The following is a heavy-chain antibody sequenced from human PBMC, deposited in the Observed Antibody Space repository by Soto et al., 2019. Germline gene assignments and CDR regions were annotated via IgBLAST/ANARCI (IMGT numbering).Heavy chain of an antibody. J-gene: IGHJ2*01. CDR2: IYHSGST. CDR3: ARGPPGVAGTTTDSTVGFDL. CDR1: GGSISSSNW. V-gene: IGHV4-4*02. Sequence: PSENLSLTCAVSGGSISSSNWWSWVRQPPGKGLEWIGEIYHSGSTNYNPSLKSRVTISVDKSKNQFSLKLSSVTAADTAVYYCARGPPGVAGTTTDSTVGFDLWGRGTLVTVSS. D-gene: IGHD6-19*01.